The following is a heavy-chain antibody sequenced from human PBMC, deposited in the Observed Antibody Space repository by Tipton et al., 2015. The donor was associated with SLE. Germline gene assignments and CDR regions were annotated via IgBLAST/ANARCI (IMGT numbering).Heavy chain of an antibody. CDR3: ASPGGGITMVRGVRYFDL. Sequence: TLSLTCTVSGGSISSGSYYWSWIRQPAGKGLEWIGRIYTSGSTNYNPSLKSRVTISVDTSKNQFFLNLSSVTAADTAVYYCASPGGGITMVRGVRYFDLWGRGTLVTVSS. J-gene: IGHJ2*01. CDR1: GGSISSGSYY. CDR2: IYTSGST. V-gene: IGHV4-61*02. D-gene: IGHD3-10*01.